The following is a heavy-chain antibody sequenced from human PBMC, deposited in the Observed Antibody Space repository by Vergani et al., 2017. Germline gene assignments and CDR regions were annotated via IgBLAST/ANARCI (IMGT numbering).Heavy chain of an antibody. Sequence: EVQLVESGGGLVQPGRSLRLSCTASGFTFGDYAMSWFRQAPGKGLEWGGFIRSKAYGGTTEYAASVKGRFTISRDDSKSIAYLQMNSLKTEDTAVYYCTRRRGFGLLDYWGQGTLVTVSS. CDR2: IRSKAYGGTT. V-gene: IGHV3-49*03. J-gene: IGHJ4*02. D-gene: IGHD3-10*01. CDR1: GFTFGDYA. CDR3: TRRRGFGLLDY.